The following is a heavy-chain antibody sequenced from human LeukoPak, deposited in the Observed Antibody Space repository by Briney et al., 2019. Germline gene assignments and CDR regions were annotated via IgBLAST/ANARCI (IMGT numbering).Heavy chain of an antibody. J-gene: IGHJ4*02. V-gene: IGHV4-34*01. Sequence: PETLSLTCAVYGGSFSGYYWSWIRQPPGKGLEWIGEINHSGSTNYNPSLKSRVTISVDTSKNQFSLKLSSVTAADTAVYYCARGLRGYSGYDHSYYFDYWGQGTLVTVSS. CDR1: GGSFSGYY. D-gene: IGHD5-12*01. CDR3: ARGLRGYSGYDHSYYFDY. CDR2: INHSGST.